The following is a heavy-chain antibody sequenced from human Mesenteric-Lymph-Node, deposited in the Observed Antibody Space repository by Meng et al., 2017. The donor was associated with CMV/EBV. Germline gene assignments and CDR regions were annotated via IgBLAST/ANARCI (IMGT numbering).Heavy chain of an antibody. Sequence: GGSLRLSCAASAFSFSSYSMNWVRQAPGKGLEWVSSISSSDSHIYYADSLKGRFTISRDNAKNSLSLQMNSLRAEDTAVYYCARGLGTPPGYYYYYGMDVWGQGTTVTVSS. CDR3: ARGLGTPPGYYYYYGMDV. CDR1: AFSFSSYS. V-gene: IGHV3-21*01. J-gene: IGHJ6*02. CDR2: ISSSDSHI. D-gene: IGHD1-1*01.